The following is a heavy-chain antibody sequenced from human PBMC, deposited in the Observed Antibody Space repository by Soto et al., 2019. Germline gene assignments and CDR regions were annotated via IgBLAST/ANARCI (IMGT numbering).Heavy chain of an antibody. D-gene: IGHD2-8*02. Sequence: SETLSLTCTVSGASITGTSYWSWIRQPAGKGLEWIGRFSLSGTTNYNPSLRSRVTMSADVSKNQFSLRLTSVTAADTALYYCARGMTPPGAPAWYYFDSWGQGP. CDR2: FSLSGTT. V-gene: IGHV4-4*07. J-gene: IGHJ4*02. CDR1: GASITGTSY. CDR3: ARGMTPPGAPAWYYFDS.